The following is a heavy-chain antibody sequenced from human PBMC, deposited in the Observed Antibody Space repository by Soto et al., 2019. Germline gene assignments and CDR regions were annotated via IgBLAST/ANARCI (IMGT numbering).Heavy chain of an antibody. Sequence: PSETMSLTCTVSGGSISSSRCHWGLIRQPPGKGQERIASIKYNGTLFYNKSLKSQVTLSVDTSKNQFALKLSSVTAAETAVYYCARHGITGSYYDAFEIWGQGTMVT. V-gene: IGHV4-39*01. D-gene: IGHD1-26*01. CDR3: ARHGITGSYYDAFEI. CDR1: GGSISSSRCH. J-gene: IGHJ3*02. CDR2: IKYNGTL.